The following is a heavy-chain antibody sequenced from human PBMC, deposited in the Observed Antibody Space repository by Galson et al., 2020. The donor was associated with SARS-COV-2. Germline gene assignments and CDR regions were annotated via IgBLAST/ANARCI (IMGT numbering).Heavy chain of an antibody. CDR3: AKDLVYYYCSGGSCYSGDDY. V-gene: IGHV3-23*01. Sequence: GESLKISCAASGFTFSSYAMSWVRQAPGKGLEWVSAISGSGGSTYYADSVKGRFTISRDNSKNTLYLQMNSLRAEDTAVYYCAKDLVYYYCSGGSCYSGDDYWGQGTLVTVSS. CDR2: ISGSGGST. J-gene: IGHJ4*02. D-gene: IGHD2-15*01. CDR1: GFTFSSYA.